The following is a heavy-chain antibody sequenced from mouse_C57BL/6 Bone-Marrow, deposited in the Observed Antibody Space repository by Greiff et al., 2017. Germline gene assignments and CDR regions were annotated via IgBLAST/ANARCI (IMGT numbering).Heavy chain of an antibody. CDR3: ARSERVRRALFAY. V-gene: IGHV1-76*01. CDR2: IYPGSGNT. J-gene: IGHJ3*01. CDR1: GYTFTDYY. D-gene: IGHD2-14*01. Sequence: VKLQESGAELVRPGASVKLSCKASGYTFTDYYINWVKQRPGQGLEWIARIYPGSGNTYYNEKFKGKATLTAEKSSSTAYMQLSSLTSEDSAVYFCARSERVRRALFAYWGQGTLVTVSA.